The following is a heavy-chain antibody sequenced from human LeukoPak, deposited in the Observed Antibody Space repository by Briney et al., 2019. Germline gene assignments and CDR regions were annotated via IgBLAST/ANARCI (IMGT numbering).Heavy chain of an antibody. CDR2: ISGSGGDT. CDR3: AKDAAGPEY. CDR1: GLTFSSYS. D-gene: IGHD6-13*01. V-gene: IGHV3-23*01. Sequence: PGRSLRLSCVVSGLTFSSYSMSWVRQAPGKGLEWVSGISGSGGDTWYPDSVKGRFTISRDNSKNTLFLQMNSLRVEDTAMYYCAKDAAGPEYWGQGTRVTVSS. J-gene: IGHJ4*02.